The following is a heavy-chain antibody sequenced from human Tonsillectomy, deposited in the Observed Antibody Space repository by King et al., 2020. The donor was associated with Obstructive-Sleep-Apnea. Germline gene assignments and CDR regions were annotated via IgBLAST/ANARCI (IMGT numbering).Heavy chain of an antibody. CDR2: IGSRVSGETS. CDR3: TTEGPSDSGDY. CDR1: GFNFEDYG. Sequence: VQLVESGGDLVQPGRSLRLSCTASGFNFEDYGMTWIRQAPGKGLEWVGFIGSRVSGETSEYAASVRGRFTISRDDSKSIAYLQMNRLITEDTGLYYCTTEGPSDSGDYWAQGTLVAVSS. V-gene: IGHV3-49*03. D-gene: IGHD2-21*01. J-gene: IGHJ4*02.